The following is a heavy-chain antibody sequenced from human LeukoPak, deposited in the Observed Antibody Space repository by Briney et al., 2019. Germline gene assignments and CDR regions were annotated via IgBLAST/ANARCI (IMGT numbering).Heavy chain of an antibody. Sequence: PGGSLRLSCATSGFAFSSYTMNWVRQAPGQGLEWVSYISSSGSTIYYADSVKGRFTISRDNAKNSLYLQMNSLRAEDTAIYYCAKDWDWELLIFDYWGQGTLVTVSS. CDR3: AKDWDWELLIFDY. V-gene: IGHV3-48*04. CDR1: GFAFSSYT. CDR2: ISSSGSTI. D-gene: IGHD1-26*01. J-gene: IGHJ4*02.